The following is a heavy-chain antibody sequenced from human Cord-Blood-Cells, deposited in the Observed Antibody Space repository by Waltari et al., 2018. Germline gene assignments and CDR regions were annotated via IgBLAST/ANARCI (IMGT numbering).Heavy chain of an antibody. D-gene: IGHD6-13*01. V-gene: IGHV4-34*01. Sequence: QVQLQQWGAGLLKPSETXXXXXXXXXXXFSGYYWSWIRQHPGKGLEWIGEINHSGSTNYHPSLKSRVTISVDTSKNQFSLKLSSVTAADTAVYYCARGGIFRIAAAGEYFQHWGQGTLVTVSS. CDR3: ARGGIFRIAAAGEYFQH. CDR2: INHSGST. CDR1: XXXFSGYY. J-gene: IGHJ1*01.